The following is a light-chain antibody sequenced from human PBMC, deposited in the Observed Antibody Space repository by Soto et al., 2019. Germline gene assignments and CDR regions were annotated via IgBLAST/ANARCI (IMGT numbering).Light chain of an antibody. CDR3: AAWDDSLCVCWV. Sequence: QSVLTQPPSASGTPGQRVTISRSGSSSNIGSNYVYWYQQLPGTAPKLLIYRNNQRPSGVPDRFSGSKSGTSASLAISGLRSEDEADYYCAAWDDSLCVCWVFGGGTKLTVL. J-gene: IGLJ3*02. CDR2: RNN. V-gene: IGLV1-47*01. CDR1: SSNIGSNY.